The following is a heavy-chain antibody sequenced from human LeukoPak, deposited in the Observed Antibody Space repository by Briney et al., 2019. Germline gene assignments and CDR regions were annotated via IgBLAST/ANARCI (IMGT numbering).Heavy chain of an antibody. CDR2: ISYDGSNK. Sequence: GGSLRLSCAASGFTFSSYAMHWVRQAPGKGLEWVAVISYDGSNKYYADSVKGRFTISRDNSKNPLYLQMNSLRAEDTAVYYCARDNCSSTSCHDYYYGMDVWGKGTTVTVSS. J-gene: IGHJ6*04. CDR3: ARDNCSSTSCHDYYYGMDV. CDR1: GFTFSSYA. D-gene: IGHD2-2*01. V-gene: IGHV3-30*04.